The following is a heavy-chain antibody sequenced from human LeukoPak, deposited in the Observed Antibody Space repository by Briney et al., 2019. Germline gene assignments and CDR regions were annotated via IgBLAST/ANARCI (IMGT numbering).Heavy chain of an antibody. CDR1: GYTFTGYY. J-gene: IGHJ4*02. V-gene: IGHV1-2*02. D-gene: IGHD6-19*01. CDR2: INPNSGGT. Sequence: ASVKVSCKASGYTFTGYYMHWVRQAPGQGLEWMGWINPNSGGTNYAQKFQGRVTMTRDTSISTAYMELSRLRSDDTAVYYCARDRPGWYFSLSYWGQATLVTVSS. CDR3: ARDRPGWYFSLSY.